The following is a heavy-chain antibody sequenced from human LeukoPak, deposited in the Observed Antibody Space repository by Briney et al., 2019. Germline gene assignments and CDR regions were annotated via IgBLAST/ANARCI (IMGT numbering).Heavy chain of an antibody. CDR2: IYYSGST. J-gene: IGHJ4*02. V-gene: IGHV4-59*01. Sequence: PSETLSLTCTVSGGSISSYHWSWIRQPPGKGLEWIGYIYYSGSTNYNPSLKSRVTISVDTSKNQFSLKLSSVTAADTAVYYCARDKSGWYVWGQGTLVTVSS. D-gene: IGHD6-19*01. CDR1: GGSISSYH. CDR3: ARDKSGWYV.